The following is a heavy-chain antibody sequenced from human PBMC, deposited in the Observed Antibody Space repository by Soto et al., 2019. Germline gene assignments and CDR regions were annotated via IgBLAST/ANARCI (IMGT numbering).Heavy chain of an antibody. CDR3: AKAKNRSDYYYYGIDV. CDR2: ISWDGGST. Sequence: EVQLVESGGVVVQPGGSLRLSCAASGFTFDDYTMHWVRQAPGKGLEWVSLISWDGGSTYYADSVKGRFTISRDNSKNSLYLQMNSLRTEDTSLYYCAKAKNRSDYYYYGIDVWGQGTTVTGSS. J-gene: IGHJ6*02. CDR1: GFTFDDYT. D-gene: IGHD3-16*02. V-gene: IGHV3-43*01.